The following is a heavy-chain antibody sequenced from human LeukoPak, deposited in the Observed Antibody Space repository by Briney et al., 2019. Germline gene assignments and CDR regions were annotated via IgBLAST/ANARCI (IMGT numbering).Heavy chain of an antibody. CDR2: IKQDGSEK. CDR3: ARDRESSGYYY. CDR1: GFTFSSYW. Sequence: PGGSLRLSCAASGFTFSSYWMSWVRQAPGKGLEWVANIKQDGSEKNYVDAVKGRFTISRDNAKNSLYLQMNSLRAEDTAVYYCARDRESSGYYYWGQGTLVTVSS. J-gene: IGHJ4*02. V-gene: IGHV3-7*01. D-gene: IGHD3-22*01.